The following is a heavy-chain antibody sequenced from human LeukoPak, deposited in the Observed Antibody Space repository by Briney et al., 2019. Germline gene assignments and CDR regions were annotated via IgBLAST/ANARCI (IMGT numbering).Heavy chain of an antibody. V-gene: IGHV3-30-3*01. J-gene: IGHJ4*02. CDR3: ARGDYGDFLPDY. Sequence: GGSLRLSCAASGFTFSSYAMHWVRQAPGKGLEWVAVISYDGSNKYYADSVKSRFTISRDNSKNTLYLQMNSLRAEDTAVYYCARGDYGDFLPDYWGQGTLVTVSS. CDR1: GFTFSSYA. D-gene: IGHD4-17*01. CDR2: ISYDGSNK.